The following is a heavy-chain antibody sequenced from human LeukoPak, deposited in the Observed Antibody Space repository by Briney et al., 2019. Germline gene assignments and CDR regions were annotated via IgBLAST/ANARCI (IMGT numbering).Heavy chain of an antibody. Sequence: SETLSLTCTVSGGSISSGGYYWSWIRLHPGKGLEWIGYIHYSGSTYYNPSLKSRVTISVDTSKNQFSLKLSSVTAADTAVYYCARDTSRYYYDSTGHFDYWGQGTLVTVSS. V-gene: IGHV4-31*03. CDR1: GGSISSGGYY. J-gene: IGHJ4*02. D-gene: IGHD3-22*01. CDR2: IHYSGST. CDR3: ARDTSRYYYDSTGHFDY.